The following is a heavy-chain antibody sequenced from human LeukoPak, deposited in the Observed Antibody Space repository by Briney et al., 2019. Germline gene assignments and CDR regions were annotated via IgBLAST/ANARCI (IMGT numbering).Heavy chain of an antibody. CDR2: INHSGNT. Sequence: PSETLSLTCAVYGGSFSDYDWSWIRQPPGKGLEWIGEINHSGNTNDNPSLKSRVTMSVDTSKSQFSLNLRSVTAADTAVYYCARYVPVKTGTTRASFDYWGQGTLVTVSS. D-gene: IGHD1-1*01. J-gene: IGHJ4*02. CDR1: GGSFSDYD. V-gene: IGHV4-34*01. CDR3: ARYVPVKTGTTRASFDY.